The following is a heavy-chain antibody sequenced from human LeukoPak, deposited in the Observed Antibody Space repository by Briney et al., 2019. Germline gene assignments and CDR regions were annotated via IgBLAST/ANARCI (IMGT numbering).Heavy chain of an antibody. J-gene: IGHJ4*02. Sequence: SETLSLTCTVSGGSISNYYWSWIRQPPGKGLEWIGYIYYTGSTNYNPSLTSRVNISVDTSKNQFSLKLSSVTAADTAVYYCARGIGAMVRGVDYWGQGTLVTVSS. D-gene: IGHD3-10*01. CDR1: GGSISNYY. V-gene: IGHV4-59*12. CDR3: ARGIGAMVRGVDY. CDR2: IYYTGST.